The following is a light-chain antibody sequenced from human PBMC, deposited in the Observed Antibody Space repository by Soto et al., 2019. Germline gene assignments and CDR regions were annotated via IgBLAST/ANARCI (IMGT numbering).Light chain of an antibody. CDR1: QSVRSN. CDR3: QQYNKWPPIT. Sequence: EIVMTQSPATLSFSPWEVASLSCRASQSVRSNLAWYQQKPGQAPRLLIFGASTRATGIPARFSGSGSGTEFTLTISSLQSEDFAVYYCQQYNKWPPITFGQGTRLEIK. CDR2: GAS. J-gene: IGKJ5*01. V-gene: IGKV3-15*01.